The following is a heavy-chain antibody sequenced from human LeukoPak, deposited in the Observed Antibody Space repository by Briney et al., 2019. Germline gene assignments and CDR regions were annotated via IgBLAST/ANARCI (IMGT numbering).Heavy chain of an antibody. D-gene: IGHD7-27*01. V-gene: IGHV4-39*01. CDR1: GGSVSSSTYY. J-gene: IGHJ5*02. CDR2: ISYSGTN. Sequence: PSETLSLTCTVSGGSVSSSTYYWGWIRQPPGKGLEWIGSISYSGTNYNNPSLKSRVSISINTSKNQFSVKLTSVSAADTAMYYCASLGTLRSWGQGTLVTVSS. CDR3: ASLGTLRS.